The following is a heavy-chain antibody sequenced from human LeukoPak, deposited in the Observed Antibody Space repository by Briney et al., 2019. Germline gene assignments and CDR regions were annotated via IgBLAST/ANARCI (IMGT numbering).Heavy chain of an antibody. Sequence: GGSLRLSCAASGFTFSSYWMSRVRQAPGKGLEWVANIKQDGSEKYYVDSVKGRFTISRDNAKNSLYLRMNSLRAEDTAVYYCASSIAVAGTYFDYWGQGTLVTVSS. D-gene: IGHD6-19*01. CDR3: ASSIAVAGTYFDY. V-gene: IGHV3-7*01. CDR2: IKQDGSEK. J-gene: IGHJ4*02. CDR1: GFTFSSYW.